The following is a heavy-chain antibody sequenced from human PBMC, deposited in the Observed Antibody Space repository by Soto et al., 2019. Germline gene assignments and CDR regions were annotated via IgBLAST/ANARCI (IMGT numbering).Heavy chain of an antibody. CDR1: GGSISNYY. V-gene: IGHV4-59*01. J-gene: IGHJ4*02. Sequence: QVQLQESGPGLVKPSETLSLTCTVSGGSISNYYWSWIRQPPGKGLEWIGYIYYSRSTNYNPSLKSRVTISVDTSKNQFSLKLSSVTAADTAVYYCARRYAGNFDYWVQGTLVTVSS. CDR3: ARRYAGNFDY. D-gene: IGHD2-8*01. CDR2: IYYSRST.